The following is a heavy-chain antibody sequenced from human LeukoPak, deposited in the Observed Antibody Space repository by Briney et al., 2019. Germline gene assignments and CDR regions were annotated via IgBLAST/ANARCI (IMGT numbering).Heavy chain of an antibody. CDR3: ARVGRYSYGHFDY. Sequence: SETLSLTYTVSGGSISSSSYYWGWIRQPPGKGLEWIGSIYYSGSTYYNPSLKSRVTISVDTSKNQFSLKLSSVTAADTAVYYCARVGRYSYGHFDYWGQGTLVTVSS. V-gene: IGHV4-39*07. D-gene: IGHD5-18*01. CDR1: GGSISSSSYY. J-gene: IGHJ4*02. CDR2: IYYSGST.